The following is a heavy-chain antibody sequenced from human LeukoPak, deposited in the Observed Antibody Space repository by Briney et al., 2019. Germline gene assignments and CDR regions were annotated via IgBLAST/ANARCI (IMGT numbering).Heavy chain of an antibody. CDR1: GGSISSYY. J-gene: IGHJ4*02. Sequence: SETLSLTCTVSGGSISSYYWSWIRQPAGKGLEWIGRIYTSGSTNYNPSLKSRVTMSVDTFKNQFSLKLSSVTAADTAVYYCASAGAPYYDFWSGYYDYWGQGTLVTVSS. D-gene: IGHD3-3*01. CDR3: ASAGAPYYDFWSGYYDY. V-gene: IGHV4-4*07. CDR2: IYTSGST.